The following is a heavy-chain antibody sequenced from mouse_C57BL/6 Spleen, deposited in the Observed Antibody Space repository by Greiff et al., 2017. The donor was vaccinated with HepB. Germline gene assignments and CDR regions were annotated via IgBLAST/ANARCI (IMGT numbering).Heavy chain of an antibody. J-gene: IGHJ3*01. CDR1: GFNIKDDY. V-gene: IGHV14-4*01. D-gene: IGHD2-1*01. CDR3: TSFYGNPFAY. Sequence: VQLQQSGAELVRPGASVKLSCTASGFNIKDDYMHWVKQRPEQGLEWIGWIDPENGDTEYASKFQGKATITADTSSNTAYLQLSSLTSEDTAVYYCTSFYGNPFAYWGQGTLVTVSA. CDR2: IDPENGDT.